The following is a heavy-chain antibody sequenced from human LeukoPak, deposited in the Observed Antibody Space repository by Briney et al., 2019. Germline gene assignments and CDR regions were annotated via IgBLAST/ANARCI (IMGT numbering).Heavy chain of an antibody. Sequence: GGSLRLSCAASGLTFSNHATGWVRQAPGKGLEWISEISGSGGSTYYADSVKGRFTISRDNSKNTLYLQMNSLRAEDTAVYYCTRELFDFDYWGQGTLVTVSS. D-gene: IGHD3-10*01. J-gene: IGHJ4*02. CDR2: ISGSGGST. CDR1: GLTFSNHA. V-gene: IGHV3-23*01. CDR3: TRELFDFDY.